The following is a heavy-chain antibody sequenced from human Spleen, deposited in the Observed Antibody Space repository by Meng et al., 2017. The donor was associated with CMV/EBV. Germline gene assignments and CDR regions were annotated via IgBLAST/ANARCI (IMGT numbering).Heavy chain of an antibody. CDR2: IIPLFGTA. CDR1: TFTSYA. D-gene: IGHD6-19*01. Sequence: TFTSYAISWVRQAPGQGLEWMGGIIPLFGTANYAQKFQGRVTISSITTDESTSTTYLELSSLRSEDTAVYFCARKLIAVTENWFDPWGQGTLVTVSS. V-gene: IGHV1-69*05. J-gene: IGHJ5*02. CDR3: ARKLIAVTENWFDP.